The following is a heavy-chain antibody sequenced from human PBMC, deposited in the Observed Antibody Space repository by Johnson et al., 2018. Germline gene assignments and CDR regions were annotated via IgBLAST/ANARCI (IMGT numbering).Heavy chain of an antibody. CDR3: ATLRDGYNYY. D-gene: IGHD5-24*01. CDR1: GFTFSSYW. Sequence: EVQLVESGGGLVQPGGSLRLSCAASGFTFSSYWMHWVRQAPGKGLVWVSRINSDGSSTSYADSMKGRFTISRDNSKNTLYLQMNSLRAEDTAVYYCATLRDGYNYYWGQGTLVTVSS. J-gene: IGHJ4*02. CDR2: INSDGSST. V-gene: IGHV3-74*02.